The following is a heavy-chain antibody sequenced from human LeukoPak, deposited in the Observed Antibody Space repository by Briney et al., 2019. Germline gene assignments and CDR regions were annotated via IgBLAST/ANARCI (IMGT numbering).Heavy chain of an antibody. V-gene: IGHV4-39*01. CDR1: GGSISSSSYY. D-gene: IGHD3-9*01. J-gene: IGHJ4*02. CDR2: IYYSGRT. Sequence: SEALSLSCTVSGGSISSSSYYWGWIRQPPGKGLEWMGSIYYSGRTYYNPSLKSRVTIPVHTHKKQFSLKLSSVTAADAAVYYCARQVSGIRYFDWLPHYFDYWGQGTLVTVSS. CDR3: ARQVSGIRYFDWLPHYFDY.